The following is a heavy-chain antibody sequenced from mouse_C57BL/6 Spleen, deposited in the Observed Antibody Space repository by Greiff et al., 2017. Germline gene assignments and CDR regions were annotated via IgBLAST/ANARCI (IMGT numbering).Heavy chain of an antibody. D-gene: IGHD1-1*01. Sequence: EVKLMESGGGLVKPGGSLKLSCAASGFTFSDYGMHWVRQAPEQGLEWVAYISSGSSTIYYADTVKGRFTISRDNAKNTLFLQMTSLRSEDTAMYYCARDYYGSSYTGFLDYWGQGTTLTVSS. V-gene: IGHV5-17*01. CDR1: GFTFSDYG. CDR3: ARDYYGSSYTGFLDY. J-gene: IGHJ2*01. CDR2: ISSGSSTI.